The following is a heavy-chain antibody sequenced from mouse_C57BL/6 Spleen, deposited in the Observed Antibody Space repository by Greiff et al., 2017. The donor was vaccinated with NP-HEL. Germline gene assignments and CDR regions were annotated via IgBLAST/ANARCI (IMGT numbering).Heavy chain of an antibody. CDR3: AREYPRDGNYDAMDY. D-gene: IGHD2-1*01. J-gene: IGHJ4*01. V-gene: IGHV3-6*01. Sequence: DVKLQESGPGLVKPSQSLSLTCSVTGYSITSGYYWNWIRQFPGNKLEWIGYISYDGSNNYNPSLKNRISITRDTSKNQFFLKLNSVTTEDTATYYCAREYPRDGNYDAMDYWGQGTSVTVSS. CDR2: ISYDGSN. CDR1: GYSITSGYY.